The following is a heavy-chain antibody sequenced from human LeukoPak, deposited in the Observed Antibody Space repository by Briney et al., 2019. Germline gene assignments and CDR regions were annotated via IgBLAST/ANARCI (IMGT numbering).Heavy chain of an antibody. CDR1: GGSISSYY. J-gene: IGHJ5*02. CDR3: ARLEYDSSGYWFDP. D-gene: IGHD3-22*01. Sequence: PSETLSLTCTVSGGSISSYYWSWIRQPPGKGLEWIGYIYYSGSTNYNPSLKSRVTTSVDTSKNQFSLKLSSVTAADTAVYYCARLEYDSSGYWFDPWGQGTLVTVSS. V-gene: IGHV4-59*08. CDR2: IYYSGST.